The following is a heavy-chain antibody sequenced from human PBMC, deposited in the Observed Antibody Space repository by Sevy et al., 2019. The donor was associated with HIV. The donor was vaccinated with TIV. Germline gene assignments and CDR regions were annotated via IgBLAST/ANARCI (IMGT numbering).Heavy chain of an antibody. CDR1: GFTFSSYA. J-gene: IGHJ4*02. CDR2: ISYDGSNK. V-gene: IGHV3-30-3*01. CDR3: AKDSILVAGHFDY. D-gene: IGHD6-19*01. Sequence: GGSLRLSCAASGFTFSSYAMHWVRQAPGKGLEWVAVISYDGSNKYYADSVKGRFTISRDNSKNTLYLQMNSLRAEDTAVYYCAKDSILVAGHFDYWGQGTLVTVSS.